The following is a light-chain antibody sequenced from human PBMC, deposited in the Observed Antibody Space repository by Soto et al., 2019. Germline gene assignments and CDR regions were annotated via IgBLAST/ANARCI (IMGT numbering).Light chain of an antibody. CDR3: QQYYSYPRT. Sequence: IQMTQSPSSLSASVGDRFTITCRASQGISSYLAWYQQKPGKAPKLLIYAASTLQSGVPSRFSGSGSGTDFTLTISCLQSEDFATYYCQQYYSYPRTFGQGTK. J-gene: IGKJ1*01. V-gene: IGKV1-8*01. CDR2: AAS. CDR1: QGISSY.